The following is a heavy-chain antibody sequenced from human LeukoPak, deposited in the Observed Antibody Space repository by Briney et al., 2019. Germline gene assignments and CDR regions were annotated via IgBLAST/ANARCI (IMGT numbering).Heavy chain of an antibody. CDR3: ARGKSVLDY. CDR1: GFTFSDYY. V-gene: IGHV3-53*04. D-gene: IGHD3-3*01. Sequence: GGSLRLSCAASGFTFSDYYMSWIRQAPGKGLEWVSVIYSGGSTYYADSVKGRFTISRHDSKNTLYLQMNSLRTEDTAIYYCARGKSVLDYWGQGTLVTVSS. CDR2: IYSGGST. J-gene: IGHJ4*02.